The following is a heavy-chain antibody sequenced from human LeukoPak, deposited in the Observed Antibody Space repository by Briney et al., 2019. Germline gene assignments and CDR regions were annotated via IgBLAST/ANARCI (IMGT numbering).Heavy chain of an antibody. CDR3: STDPRLLTY. Sequence: GGSLRLSCAASGFTFSSSSMNWVRQTPGKGLESLAYISPSSHDIYYADSVKGRFTISRDNARTSLYLQMNSLGPDDTALYYCSTDPRLLTYWGHGTLVTVSS. J-gene: IGHJ4*01. CDR1: GFTFSSSS. V-gene: IGHV3-21*05. D-gene: IGHD2-8*01. CDR2: ISPSSHDI.